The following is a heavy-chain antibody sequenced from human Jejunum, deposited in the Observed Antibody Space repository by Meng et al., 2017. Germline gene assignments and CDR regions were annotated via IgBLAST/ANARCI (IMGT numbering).Heavy chain of an antibody. D-gene: IGHD1-1*01. V-gene: IGHV4-31*01. CDR3: ARVNWTSSYWYFDL. CDR2: IYYSGST. Sequence: QVHPDESGPGLVKPSPTLSLTCTVSGAYMSSGNYYWTWIRQHPGKGLEWIGYIYYSGSTYYNPSLQSLVTISIDMSENQFSLKLTSVTAADTAVYYCARVNWTSSYWYFDLWGRGTLVTVSS. J-gene: IGHJ2*01. CDR1: GAYMSSGNYY.